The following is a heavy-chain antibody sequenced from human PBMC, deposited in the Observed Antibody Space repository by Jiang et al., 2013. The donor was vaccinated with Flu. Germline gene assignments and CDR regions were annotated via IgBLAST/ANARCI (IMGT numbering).Heavy chain of an antibody. CDR2: INHSGST. V-gene: IGHV4-39*07. J-gene: IGHJ4*02. CDR1: GGSISSSGYY. CDR3: AGGDYHGSGSYLGY. D-gene: IGHD3-10*01. Sequence: LLKPSETLSLTCTVSGGSISSSGYYWSWIRQPPGKGLEWIGEINHSGSTNYNPSLKSRVTISVDTSKNQFSLKLSSVTAADTAVYYCAGGDYHGSGSYLGYWGQGTLVTVSS.